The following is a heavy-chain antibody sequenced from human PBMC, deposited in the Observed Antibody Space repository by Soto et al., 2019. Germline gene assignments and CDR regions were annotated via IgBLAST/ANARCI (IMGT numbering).Heavy chain of an antibody. D-gene: IGHD3-10*01. Sequence: SGPTRDKPTQTLRMTCTVSGFSLITSGMCVSCIRQPPGNSLEWLALIDWDDDKYYSTSLKTRLTISKDTSKNQVVLTMTNMDPVDTATYYCARIRTMVRGAFYYYYGMDVWGQGTTVTVYS. J-gene: IGHJ6*02. CDR3: ARIRTMVRGAFYYYYGMDV. CDR2: IDWDDDK. V-gene: IGHV2-70*01. CDR1: GFSLITSGMC.